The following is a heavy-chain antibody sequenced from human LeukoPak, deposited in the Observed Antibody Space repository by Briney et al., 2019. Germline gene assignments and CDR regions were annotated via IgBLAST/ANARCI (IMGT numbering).Heavy chain of an antibody. CDR3: ERGGDIVVVPAEGGFDY. Sequence: GGSLRLSCAASGFTFSSYAMHWVRQAPGKGLEWVAVISYDGSNKYYADSVKGRSTISRDNSKNTLYLQMNSLRAEDTAVYYCERGGDIVVVPAEGGFDYWGQGTLVTVSS. J-gene: IGHJ4*02. D-gene: IGHD2-2*01. CDR1: GFTFSSYA. CDR2: ISYDGSNK. V-gene: IGHV3-30*04.